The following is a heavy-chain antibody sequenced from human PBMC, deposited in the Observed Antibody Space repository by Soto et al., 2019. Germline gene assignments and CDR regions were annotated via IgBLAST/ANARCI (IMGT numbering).Heavy chain of an antibody. CDR1: GYSISSGYC. Sequence: SETLSLPCDVSGYSISSGYCWGWIRQPPGKGLEWIGSIYHTGRTYYNLSLKRRVTISVDTSNNQFSLKLSSVTAADTAVYYCARDFPYCTTTNCQGWFDPWGQGTLVTVSS. D-gene: IGHD2-2*01. CDR2: IYHTGRT. V-gene: IGHV4-38-2*02. J-gene: IGHJ5*02. CDR3: ARDFPYCTTTNCQGWFDP.